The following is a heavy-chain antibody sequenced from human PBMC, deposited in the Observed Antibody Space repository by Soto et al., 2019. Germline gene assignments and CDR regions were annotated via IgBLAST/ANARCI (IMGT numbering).Heavy chain of an antibody. V-gene: IGHV3-23*01. CDR3: AKAGYCTNGVCPPDAFDI. Sequence: GGSLRLSCAASGFTFNNYALNWVRQAPGKGLEWVSSISGTGGSTFYAGSAKGRFTISRDNSKNTLFLQMTSLRAEDTAVYYCAKAGYCTNGVCPPDAFDIWGQGTMVTVSS. CDR1: GFTFNNYA. D-gene: IGHD2-8*01. CDR2: ISGTGGST. J-gene: IGHJ3*02.